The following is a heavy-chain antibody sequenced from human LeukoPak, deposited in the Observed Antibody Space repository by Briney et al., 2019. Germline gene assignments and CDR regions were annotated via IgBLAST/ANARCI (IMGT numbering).Heavy chain of an antibody. CDR2: ISAYNGNT. D-gene: IGHD2-15*01. Sequence: GASVKVSCKASGYTFTSYGISWVRQAPGQGLEWMGWISAYNGNTNYAQKLQGRVTMTTDTSTSTAYMELRSLRSDDTAVYYCARDRSSGGNSYWYYYYGMDVWGKGTTVTVSS. J-gene: IGHJ6*04. CDR3: ARDRSSGGNSYWYYYYGMDV. V-gene: IGHV1-18*04. CDR1: GYTFTSYG.